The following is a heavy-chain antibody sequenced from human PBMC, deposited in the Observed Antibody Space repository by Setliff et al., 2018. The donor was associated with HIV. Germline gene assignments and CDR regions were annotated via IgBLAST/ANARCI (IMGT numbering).Heavy chain of an antibody. V-gene: IGHV3-11*05. CDR3: ARDYVWGRRAFDI. J-gene: IGHJ3*02. D-gene: IGHD3-16*01. CDR1: GFTFSDYY. Sequence: GGSLRLSCAASGFTFSDYYMSWIRQAPGKGLEWVSYISSSSSYTNYADSVKGRFTISRDNAKNSLYLQMNSLRAEDTAVYYCARDYVWGRRAFDIWGPGTMVTVSS. CDR2: ISSSSSYT.